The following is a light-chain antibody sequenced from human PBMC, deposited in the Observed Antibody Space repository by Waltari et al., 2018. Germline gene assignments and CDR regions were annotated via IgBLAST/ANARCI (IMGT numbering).Light chain of an antibody. CDR2: EGS. CDR3: CSYGDSNWV. CDR1: SSDVGSSNL. Sequence: QSALTPPASVSGSPGQAITISCTGTSSDVGSSNLASWYQQHPGRAPKLMIYEGSKRPSGASNRFSGSKSGNTASLTISGLQAEDEADYYCCSYGDSNWVFGGGTKVTVL. V-gene: IGLV2-23*01. J-gene: IGLJ3*02.